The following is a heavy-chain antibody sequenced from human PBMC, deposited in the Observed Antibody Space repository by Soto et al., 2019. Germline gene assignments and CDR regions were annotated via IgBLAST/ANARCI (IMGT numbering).Heavy chain of an antibody. CDR1: GFTFSSYG. CDR3: AKDLRFSSYCSSTSCYGAFDI. Sequence: GSLRLSCAASGFTFSSYGMHWVRQAPGKGLEWVAVISYDGSNKYYADSVKGRFTISRDNSKNTLYLQMNSLRAEDTAVYYCAKDLRFSSYCSSTSCYGAFDIWGKGTMVTVSS. V-gene: IGHV3-30*18. D-gene: IGHD2-2*01. CDR2: ISYDGSNK. J-gene: IGHJ3*02.